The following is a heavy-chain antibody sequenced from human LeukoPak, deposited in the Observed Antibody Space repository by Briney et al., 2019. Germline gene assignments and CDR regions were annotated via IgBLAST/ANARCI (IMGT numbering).Heavy chain of an antibody. V-gene: IGHV1-2*06. CDR2: INPNSGGT. CDR3: ARDKVVVRRNWFDP. CDR1: GYTFTGYY. J-gene: IGHJ5*02. D-gene: IGHD2-15*01. Sequence: ASVKVSCKASGYTFTGYYMHWVRQAPGQGLEWMGRINPNSGGTNYAQKFQGRATMTRDTSISTAYMELSRLRSDDTAVYYCARDKVVVRRNWFDPWGQGTLVTVSS.